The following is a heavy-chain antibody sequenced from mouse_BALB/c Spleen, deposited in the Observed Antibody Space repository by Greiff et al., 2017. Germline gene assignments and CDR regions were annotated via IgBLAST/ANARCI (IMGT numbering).Heavy chain of an antibody. D-gene: IGHD2-4*01. J-gene: IGHJ3*01. Sequence: VQLKESGGGLVKPGGSLKLSCAASGFTFSSYAMSWVRQTPEKRLEWVASISSGGSTYYPDSVKGRFTISRDNARNILYLQMSSLRSEDTAMYYCARAYDYDAWFAYWGQGTLVTVSA. CDR3: ARAYDYDAWFAY. V-gene: IGHV5-6-5*01. CDR2: ISSGGST. CDR1: GFTFSSYA.